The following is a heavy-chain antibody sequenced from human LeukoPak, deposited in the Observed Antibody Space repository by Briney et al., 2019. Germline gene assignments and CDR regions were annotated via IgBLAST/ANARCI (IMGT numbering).Heavy chain of an antibody. V-gene: IGHV1-46*01. J-gene: IGHJ6*03. CDR2: INPSGDFR. CDR3: ARGDYYGSGNYYYYMDV. CDR1: GYTFGTHW. Sequence: ASVKVSCKASGYTFGTHWMHWVRQAPGQGLEWMGIINPSGDFRSYAQKFKGRVTVTRDMSTRTVYMELSDLRPDDTAVYYCARGDYYGSGNYYYYMDVWGKGTTVTISS. D-gene: IGHD3-10*01.